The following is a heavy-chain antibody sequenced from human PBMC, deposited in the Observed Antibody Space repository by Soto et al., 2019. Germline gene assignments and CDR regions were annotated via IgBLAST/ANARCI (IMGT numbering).Heavy chain of an antibody. CDR3: ARDLYYDFWSGYYTKTYYYYYGMDV. CDR1: GFTFSSYG. CDR2: IWYDGSNK. J-gene: IGHJ6*02. Sequence: GGSLRLSCAASGFTFSSYGMHWVRQAPGKGLEWVAVIWYDGSNKYYADSVKGRFTISRDNSKNTLYLQMNSLRAEDAAVYYCARDLYYDFWSGYYTKTYYYYYGMDVWGQGTTVTVSS. D-gene: IGHD3-3*01. V-gene: IGHV3-33*01.